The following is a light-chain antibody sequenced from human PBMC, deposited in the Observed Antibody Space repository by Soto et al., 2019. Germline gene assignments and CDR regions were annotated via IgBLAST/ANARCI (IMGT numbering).Light chain of an antibody. Sequence: EIVLTQSPVTLSLSPGERATLSCRASQSVSSYLAWYQQKPGQAPRLLIYDASNRATGIPARFSGSGSGTDFPLTISSLEPEDFAVYYCQQRSNWPITFGQGTRLEIK. CDR1: QSVSSY. J-gene: IGKJ5*01. CDR2: DAS. V-gene: IGKV3-11*01. CDR3: QQRSNWPIT.